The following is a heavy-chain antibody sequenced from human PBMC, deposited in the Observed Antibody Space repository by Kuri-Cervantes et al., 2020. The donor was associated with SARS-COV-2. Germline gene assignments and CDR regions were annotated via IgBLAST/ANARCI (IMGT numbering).Heavy chain of an antibody. CDR1: GGSFSGYY. Sequence: SQTLSLTCAVYGGSFSGYYWSWIRQPPGKGLEWIGEINHSGSTNYNPSLKSRVTISVDTSKNQFSLKLSSVTAADTAVYYCARGQVGTLPFSYYFDYWGQGTLVTVSS. CDR2: INHSGST. CDR3: ARGQVGTLPFSYYFDY. V-gene: IGHV4-34*01. J-gene: IGHJ4*02. D-gene: IGHD2-21*02.